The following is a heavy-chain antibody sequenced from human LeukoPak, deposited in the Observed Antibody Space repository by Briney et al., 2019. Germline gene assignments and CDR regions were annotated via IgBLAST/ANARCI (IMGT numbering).Heavy chain of an antibody. CDR3: ASQAPIVGAHMYNWFDP. D-gene: IGHD1-26*01. J-gene: IGHJ5*02. V-gene: IGHV1-24*01. CDR1: GYTLTELS. CDR2: FDPEDGET. Sequence: ASVKVSCKVSGYTLTELSMHWVRQAPGKGLEWMGGFDPEDGETIYAQKFQDRVTMTEDTSTDTAYMELSSLRSEDTAVYYCASQAPIVGAHMYNWFDPWGQGTLVTVSS.